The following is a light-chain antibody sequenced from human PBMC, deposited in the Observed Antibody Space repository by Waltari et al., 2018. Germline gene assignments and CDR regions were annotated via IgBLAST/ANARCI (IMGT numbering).Light chain of an antibody. Sequence: DIQMTQSPSTLSASVGDRVTITCRASQSISSWLAWYQQNPGKAPKLLIYKASSLESGVPSMFSGSGSGTEFTLTISSLQPDDFATYYCQQYSSYWTFGQGTKVESK. CDR2: KAS. CDR1: QSISSW. CDR3: QQYSSYWT. J-gene: IGKJ1*01. V-gene: IGKV1-5*03.